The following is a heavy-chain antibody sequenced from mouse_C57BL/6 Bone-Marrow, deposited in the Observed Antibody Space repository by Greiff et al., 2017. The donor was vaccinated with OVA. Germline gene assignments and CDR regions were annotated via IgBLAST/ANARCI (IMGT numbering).Heavy chain of an antibody. CDR3: ARREDYDGYYGDYAMDY. D-gene: IGHD2-3*01. Sequence: VKLVESGAELAKPGASVKLSCKASGYTFTSYWMHWVKQRPGQGLEWIGYINPSSGYTKYNQKFKDKATMTVDKSSNTAYMQLSSLTYEDSTVYYCARREDYDGYYGDYAMDYWGQGTSVTVSS. CDR1: GYTFTSYW. CDR2: INPSSGYT. J-gene: IGHJ4*01. V-gene: IGHV1-7*01.